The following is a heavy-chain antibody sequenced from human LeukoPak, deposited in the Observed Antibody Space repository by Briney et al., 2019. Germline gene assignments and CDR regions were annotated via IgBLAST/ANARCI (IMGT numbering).Heavy chain of an antibody. D-gene: IGHD3-16*01. CDR2: IDPSDSYI. CDR1: GYSFTSYW. J-gene: IGHJ4*02. CDR3: AREGERDDY. Sequence: RGESLQISCKGSGYSFTSYWITWVRQMPGKGLEWMGRIDPSDSYINYSPSFQGHVTISADKSISTVYLQWSSLKASDTAMYYCAREGERDDYWGQGTLVTVSS. V-gene: IGHV5-10-1*01.